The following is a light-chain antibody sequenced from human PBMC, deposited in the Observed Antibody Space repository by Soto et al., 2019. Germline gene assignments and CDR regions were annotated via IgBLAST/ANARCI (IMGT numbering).Light chain of an antibody. Sequence: QAVVTQSSSASASLGSSVKLTCTLSSGHSSYIIAWHQQQPGKAPRYLMKLEGSGSYNKGSGVPDRFSGSSSGADRHLTISNLQSEDEADYYCETWDSKNYRVFGGGTKLTVL. J-gene: IGLJ3*02. V-gene: IGLV4-60*03. CDR3: ETWDSKNYRV. CDR1: SGHSSYI. CDR2: LEGSGSY.